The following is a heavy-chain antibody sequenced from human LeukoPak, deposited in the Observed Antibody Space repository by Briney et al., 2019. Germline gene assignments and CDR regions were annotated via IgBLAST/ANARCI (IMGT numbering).Heavy chain of an antibody. CDR2: INTSGGRR. Sequence: GASVKVSCKASGYTFTRYYMHWVGQAPGQGMEWMGIINTSGGRRSYAQKFQGRDTITRETTTSKVYMEMRRVRSEDTAVYYCVAAAIDPSGDAFDIWGQGTMVTVSS. V-gene: IGHV1-46*01. CDR1: GYTFTRYY. J-gene: IGHJ3*02. D-gene: IGHD2-2*02. CDR3: VAAAIDPSGDAFDI.